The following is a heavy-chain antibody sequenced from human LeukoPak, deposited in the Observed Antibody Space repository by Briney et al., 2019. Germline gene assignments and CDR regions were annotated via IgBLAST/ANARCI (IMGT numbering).Heavy chain of an antibody. V-gene: IGHV3-30*02. J-gene: IGHJ4*02. CDR3: AKDSLADIDY. Sequence: GGSLRLSCAASGFIFSTYGMYWVRQAPGKGLEWVAFIRHDGSIKNYADSVKGRSTISRDNSKNTLYLQMNSLRTEDTAVYYCAKDSLADIDYWGPGTLVTVPS. D-gene: IGHD3-16*01. CDR1: GFIFSTYG. CDR2: IRHDGSIK.